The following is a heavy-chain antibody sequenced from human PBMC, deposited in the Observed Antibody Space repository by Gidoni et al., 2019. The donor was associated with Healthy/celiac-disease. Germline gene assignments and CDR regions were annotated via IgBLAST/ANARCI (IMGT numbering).Heavy chain of an antibody. CDR2: IYYSGST. CDR1: GGSISSSSYY. J-gene: IGHJ4*02. CDR3: ARRLQYYYEDGYYFDY. Sequence: QLQLQESGPGLVKPSETLSLPCPVSGGSISSSSYYWGWIRQPPGKGLEWIGSIYYSGSTYYNPSLKSRDTRSVDTSKNQFYLKLSSVTAADTAVYYCARRLQYYYEDGYYFDYWGQGTLVTVSS. V-gene: IGHV4-39*01. D-gene: IGHD3-22*01.